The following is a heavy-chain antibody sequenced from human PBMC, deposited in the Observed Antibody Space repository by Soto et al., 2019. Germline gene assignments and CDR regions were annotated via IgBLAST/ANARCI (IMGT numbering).Heavy chain of an antibody. D-gene: IGHD5-12*01. CDR1: DGSTSGYY. CDR2: IYYAGST. Sequence: SETLSLTCTVSDGSTSGYYWGWIRQPPGRGLEWIGFIYYAGSTKYNPSLNSRVTISVDTSKNQFSLAVTSVTAADTAVYYCGRRIVATETFDYWGQGTLVTVSS. V-gene: IGHV4-59*08. CDR3: GRRIVATETFDY. J-gene: IGHJ4*02.